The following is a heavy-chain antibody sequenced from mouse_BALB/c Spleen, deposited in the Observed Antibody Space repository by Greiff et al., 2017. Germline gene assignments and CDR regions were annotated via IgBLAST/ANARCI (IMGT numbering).Heavy chain of an antibody. CDR1: GYSITSDYA. J-gene: IGHJ2*01. CDR2: ISYSGST. V-gene: IGHV3-2*02. CDR3: ALYYGEGDY. Sequence: EVKLMESGPGLVKPSQSLSLTCTVTGYSITSDYAWNWIRQFPGNKLEWMGYISYSGSTSYNPSLKSRISITRDTSKNQFFLQLNSVTTEDTATYYCALYYGEGDYWGQGTTLTVSS. D-gene: IGHD1-1*01.